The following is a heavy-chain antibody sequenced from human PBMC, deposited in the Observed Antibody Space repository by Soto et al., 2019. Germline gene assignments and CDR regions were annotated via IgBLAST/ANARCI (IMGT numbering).Heavy chain of an antibody. D-gene: IGHD5-18*01. J-gene: IGHJ4*02. V-gene: IGHV4-59*01. CDR2: IYDSGST. Sequence: SETLSLTCTVSGGSISSYCWSWVRQPPGKGLEWIGYIYDSGSTKYNPSLKSRVTISADTSKNQFSLKVSSVTAADTAVYYCARGDSDLDYWGQGTLVTVSS. CDR1: GGSISSYC. CDR3: ARGDSDLDY.